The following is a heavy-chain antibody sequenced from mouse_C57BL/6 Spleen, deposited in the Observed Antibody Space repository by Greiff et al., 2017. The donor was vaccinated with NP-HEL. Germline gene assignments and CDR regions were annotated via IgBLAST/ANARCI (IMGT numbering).Heavy chain of an antibody. D-gene: IGHD2-4*01. CDR2: IYPGDGDT. CDR1: GYAFSSYW. Sequence: VKLQESGAELVKPGASVKISCKASGYAFSSYWMNWVKQRPGKGLEWIGQIYPGDGDTNYNGKFKGKATLTADKSSSTAYMQLSSLTSEDSAVYFCARSTMITKLFAYWGQGTLVTVSA. CDR3: ARSTMITKLFAY. J-gene: IGHJ3*01. V-gene: IGHV1-80*01.